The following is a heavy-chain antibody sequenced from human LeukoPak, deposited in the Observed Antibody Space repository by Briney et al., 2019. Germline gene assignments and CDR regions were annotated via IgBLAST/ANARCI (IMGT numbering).Heavy chain of an antibody. CDR1: GGSFSGYY. J-gene: IGHJ3*02. CDR2: INHSGST. D-gene: IGHD3-22*01. CDR3: ARGPIGIGYRRAFDI. Sequence: SETLSLTCAVYGGSFSGYYWSWIRQPPGKGLEWIGEINHSGSTNYNPSLKSRVTISVDTSKNQFSLKLSSVTAADTAVYYCARGPIGIGYRRAFDIWGQGTMVTVSS. V-gene: IGHV4-34*01.